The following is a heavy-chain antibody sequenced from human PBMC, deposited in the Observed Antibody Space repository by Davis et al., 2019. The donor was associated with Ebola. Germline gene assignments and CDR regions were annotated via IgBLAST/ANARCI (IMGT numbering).Heavy chain of an antibody. D-gene: IGHD4/OR15-4a*01. V-gene: IGHV3-21*04. CDR3: AKGGLWGHGMDV. Sequence: GESLKISCAASGFTFSSYSMNWVRQAPGKGLEWVSSISSSSSYIYYADSVKGRFTISRDNSRNTQYLQMNSLRVEDTAVYYCAKGGLWGHGMDVWGQGTTVTVSS. J-gene: IGHJ6*02. CDR1: GFTFSSYS. CDR2: ISSSSSYI.